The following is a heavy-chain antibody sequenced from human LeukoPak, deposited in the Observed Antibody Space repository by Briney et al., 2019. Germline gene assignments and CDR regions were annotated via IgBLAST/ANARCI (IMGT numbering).Heavy chain of an antibody. V-gene: IGHV4-39*01. CDR3: ASPGYCSGGSCYGLYCFDY. J-gene: IGHJ4*02. CDR1: GGSISSSSYY. CDR2: IYYSGST. D-gene: IGHD2-15*01. Sequence: SETLSLTCTVSGGSISSSSYYWGWIRQPPGKGLEWIGSIYYSGSTYYNPSLKSRVTISVDTSKNQFSLKLSSVTAADTAVYYCASPGYCSGGSCYGLYCFDYWGQGTLVTVSS.